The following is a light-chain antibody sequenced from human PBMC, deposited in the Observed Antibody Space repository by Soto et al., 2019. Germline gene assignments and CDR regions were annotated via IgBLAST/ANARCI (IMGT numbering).Light chain of an antibody. V-gene: IGKV1-5*01. J-gene: IGKJ5*01. Sequence: DIQMTQSPSTLSASVGDRVTITCRASQSISSWLAWYQQKPGKAPKLLIYDASSSESGVPSRLSGGGSGTVFTITISSLEPEDSAVYYCQQRSTWPTFGQGTRLEIK. CDR1: QSISSW. CDR2: DAS. CDR3: QQRSTWPT.